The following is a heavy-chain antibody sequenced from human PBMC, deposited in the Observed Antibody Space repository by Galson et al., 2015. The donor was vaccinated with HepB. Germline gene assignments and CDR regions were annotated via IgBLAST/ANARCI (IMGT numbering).Heavy chain of an antibody. D-gene: IGHD3-9*01. J-gene: IGHJ4*02. CDR2: INPSGGST. CDR3: ARGYFDWLLIPTVYQYFDY. V-gene: IGHV1-46*01. Sequence: SVKVSCKASGYTFTSYYMRWVRQAPGQGLEWMGIINPSGGSTSYAQKFQGRVTMTRDTSTSTVYMELCSLRSEDTAVYYCARGYFDWLLIPTVYQYFDYWGQGTLVTVSS. CDR1: GYTFTSYY.